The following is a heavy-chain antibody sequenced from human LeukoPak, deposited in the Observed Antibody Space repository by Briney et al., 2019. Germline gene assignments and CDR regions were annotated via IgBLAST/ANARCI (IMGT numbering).Heavy chain of an antibody. D-gene: IGHD2-15*01. CDR1: GFTFSNYA. J-gene: IGHJ4*02. CDR2: ISWDGGST. Sequence: PGGSLRLSCAVSGFTFSNYAMSWVRQAPGKGLEWVSLISWDGGSTYYADSVKGRFTISRGNSKNSLYLQMNSLRAEDTALYYCAKDIKGGEGYFDYWGQGTLVTVSS. CDR3: AKDIKGGEGYFDY. V-gene: IGHV3-43D*03.